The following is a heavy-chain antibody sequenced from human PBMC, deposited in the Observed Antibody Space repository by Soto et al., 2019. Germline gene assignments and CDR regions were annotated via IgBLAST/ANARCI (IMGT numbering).Heavy chain of an antibody. Sequence: GGSLRLSCAASGFTFSNSAMTWVRQTPAKGLEWVSTIRDSDSGGSTFYADSVKGRFTISRDDSKNTLYLQMSSLRAEDTAMYYCAKVRVGIDVDFDYWGQGALVTVSS. CDR2: IRDSDSGGST. CDR1: GFTFSNSA. V-gene: IGHV3-23*01. D-gene: IGHD2-21*01. CDR3: AKVRVGIDVDFDY. J-gene: IGHJ4*02.